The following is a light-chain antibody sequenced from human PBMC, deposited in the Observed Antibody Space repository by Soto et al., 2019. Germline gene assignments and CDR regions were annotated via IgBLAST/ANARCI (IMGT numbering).Light chain of an antibody. J-gene: IGLJ1*01. CDR3: CSFTSSNTHV. Sequence: QSALTQPASVSGSPGQSITISCTGTSSDFGNYNLVSWYQQHPGKVPKLILFEVNKRPSGVSGRFSGSKSGNTASLTISGLQAEDEADYHCCSFTSSNTHVFGTGTKVTVL. CDR2: EVN. V-gene: IGLV2-23*02. CDR1: SSDFGNYNL.